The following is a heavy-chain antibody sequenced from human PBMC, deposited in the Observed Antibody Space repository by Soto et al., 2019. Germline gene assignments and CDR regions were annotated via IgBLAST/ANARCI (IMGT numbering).Heavy chain of an antibody. V-gene: IGHV1-18*01. CDR3: ARDGSYDVLTGYYYSFDY. Sequence: ASGKVSCKASGYTFTSYGIIWVRQAPGQGLEWMGWISGHNGNTYYAQKLQGRVTMTADTSTSTAYMELRSLRSDDTAVYYCARDGSYDVLTGYYYSFDYWGQGALVTVSS. D-gene: IGHD3-9*01. J-gene: IGHJ4*02. CDR2: ISGHNGNT. CDR1: GYTFTSYG.